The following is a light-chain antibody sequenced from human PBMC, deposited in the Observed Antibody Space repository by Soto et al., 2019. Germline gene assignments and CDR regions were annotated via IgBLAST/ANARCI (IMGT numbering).Light chain of an antibody. CDR1: DSNIGPNT. CDR3: AAWDDSLNAYV. CDR2: NND. J-gene: IGLJ1*01. Sequence: QSVLTQPPSASGTPGQRITISCSGGDSNIGPNTVNWYRQVPGTAPKLLIHNNDQRPSGVPARISGSKSGTSASLAISCLLSDDEADYYCAAWDDSLNAYVFGIGTKLTVL. V-gene: IGLV1-44*01.